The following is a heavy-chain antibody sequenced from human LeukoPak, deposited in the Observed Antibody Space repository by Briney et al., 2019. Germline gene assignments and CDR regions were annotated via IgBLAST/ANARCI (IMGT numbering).Heavy chain of an antibody. Sequence: SGRSLRLSCAASGFTFRSYDTHWVRQAPGKGLEWVAVISYDGSNKYYADFVKGRFTISRDNSKNTLYLHMNSLRTEDTAVYYCARQWSGLVYYMDVWGKGTTVTVSS. J-gene: IGHJ6*03. CDR1: GFTFRSYD. CDR2: ISYDGSNK. D-gene: IGHD3-10*01. CDR3: ARQWSGLVYYMDV. V-gene: IGHV3-30*03.